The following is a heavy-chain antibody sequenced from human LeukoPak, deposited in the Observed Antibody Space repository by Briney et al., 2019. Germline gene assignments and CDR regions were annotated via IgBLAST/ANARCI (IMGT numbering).Heavy chain of an antibody. D-gene: IGHD2-2*01. CDR2: IYYSGST. J-gene: IGHJ6*03. Sequence: SETLSLTCTVSGGSISSHYWSWIRQPPGKGLEWIGYIYYSGSTNYNPSLKSRVTVSVDTSKNQFSLKLSSVTAADTAVYYCARDVLVVVPAAIDYYYYYMDVWGKGTTVTVSS. V-gene: IGHV4-59*11. CDR3: ARDVLVVVPAAIDYYYYYMDV. CDR1: GGSISSHY.